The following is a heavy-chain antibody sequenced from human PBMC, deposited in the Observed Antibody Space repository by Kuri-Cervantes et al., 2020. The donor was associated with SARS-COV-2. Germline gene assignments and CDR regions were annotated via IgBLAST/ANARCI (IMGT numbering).Heavy chain of an antibody. CDR2: IVVGSGNT. Sequence: SAKVSCKASGFTFTSSAVQWVRQARGQRLEWIGWIVVGSGNTNYAQKFQERVTITRDMSTSTAYMELSSLRAVDTAVYYCARYFYYDSSGYYNAFDIWGQGTMVTVSS. CDR1: GFTFTSSA. V-gene: IGHV1-58*01. CDR3: ARYFYYDSSGYYNAFDI. J-gene: IGHJ3*02. D-gene: IGHD3-22*01.